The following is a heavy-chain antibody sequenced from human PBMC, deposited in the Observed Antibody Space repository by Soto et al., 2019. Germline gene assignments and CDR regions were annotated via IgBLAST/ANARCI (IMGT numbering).Heavy chain of an antibody. CDR3: ARDNGNYGLYYYYGMDV. CDR1: GYTFTGYY. CDR2: INPNSGGT. V-gene: IGHV1-2*02. Sequence: ASVKVSCKASGYTFTGYYMHWVRQAPGQGLEWMGWINPNSGGTNYAQKFQGRVTMTRDTSISTAYMELSRLRSDDTAVYYCARDNGNYGLYYYYGMDVWGQGTTVTVSS. D-gene: IGHD1-7*01. J-gene: IGHJ6*02.